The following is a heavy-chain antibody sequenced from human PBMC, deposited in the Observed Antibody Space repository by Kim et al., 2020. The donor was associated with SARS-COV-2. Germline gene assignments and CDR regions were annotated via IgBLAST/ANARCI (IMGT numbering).Heavy chain of an antibody. D-gene: IGHD6-19*01. CDR1: GFTFSNYD. V-gene: IGHV3-30*03. Sequence: GGSLRLSCAASGFTFSNYDMHWVRQAPGKGLEWVSVISYDGSDIYYADSVKGRFTISRDNSKNTLYLQMSSLRVEDTAVYFCAHNAGVSGWYHDYWGQGTLVTVSS. J-gene: IGHJ4*02. CDR2: ISYDGSDI. CDR3: AHNAGVSGWYHDY.